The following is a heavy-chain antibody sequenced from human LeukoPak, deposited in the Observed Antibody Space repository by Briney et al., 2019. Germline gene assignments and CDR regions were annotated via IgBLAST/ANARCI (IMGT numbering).Heavy chain of an antibody. J-gene: IGHJ4*02. V-gene: IGHV1-69*04. CDR2: IIPILGIA. CDR3: ARDNDYDSSGYYLDY. D-gene: IGHD3-22*01. Sequence: ASVKVSCKASGGTFSSYAISWVRQAPGQGLEWMGRIIPILGIANHAQKFQGRVTITADKSTSTAYMELSSLRSEDTAVYYCARDNDYDSSGYYLDYWGQGTLVTVSS. CDR1: GGTFSSYA.